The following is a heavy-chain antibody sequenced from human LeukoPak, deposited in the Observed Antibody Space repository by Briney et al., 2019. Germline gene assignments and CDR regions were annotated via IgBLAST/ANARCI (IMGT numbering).Heavy chain of an antibody. CDR2: IDHDGSDS. CDR3: AYSRDGYLNFDE. CDR1: GFTFTNFW. V-gene: IGHV3-74*01. D-gene: IGHD5-24*01. Sequence: GGSLRLSCAASGFTFTNFWMHWVRQAPGQGLVWVSCIDHDGSDSTYVDSVRGRFTISRDNAKNTLYLQMNNLRGEDRHAYYWAYSRDGYLNFDERGQGTLVTVSS. J-gene: IGHJ4*02.